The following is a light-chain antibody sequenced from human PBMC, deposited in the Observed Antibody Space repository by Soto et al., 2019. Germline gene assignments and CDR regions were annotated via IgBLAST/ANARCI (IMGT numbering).Light chain of an antibody. V-gene: IGKV3-20*01. J-gene: IGKJ4*01. CDR1: QSVDINF. CDR3: QHFGGSSLT. CDR2: GAS. Sequence: EIVLTQSPGTLSLSPGGRATLSCRSSQSVDINFFAWYQQKRGQPPRLLIYGASSRAAGIPDRFTGSGSETDFSLTISRLEPEDFAVYYCQHFGGSSLTFGGGTKVEIK.